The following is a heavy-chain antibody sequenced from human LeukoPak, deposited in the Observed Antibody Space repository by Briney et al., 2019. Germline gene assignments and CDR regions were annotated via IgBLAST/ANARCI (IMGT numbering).Heavy chain of an antibody. D-gene: IGHD6-6*01. J-gene: IGHJ4*02. V-gene: IGHV4-39*07. CDR2: VYYSGST. CDR1: GGSISSSSYY. Sequence: SETLSLTCTVSGGSISSSSYYWAWVRQPPGKGLEWIGSVYYSGSTSYNPSLKSRVIISVDTSKNQFSLKLTSVTAADTAVYFCTRETSSTSYWEWGQGTLVTISS. CDR3: TRETSSTSYWE.